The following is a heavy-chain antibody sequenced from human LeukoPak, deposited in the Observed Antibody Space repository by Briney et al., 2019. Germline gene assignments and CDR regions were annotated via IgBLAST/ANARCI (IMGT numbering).Heavy chain of an antibody. V-gene: IGHV4-59*01. CDR3: ARDRDGNGWFDP. CDR2: IYYSGST. J-gene: IGHJ5*02. CDR1: DGSISSYY. Sequence: SETLSLTCTVSDGSISSYYWSWIRQPPGKGLEWIGYIYYSGSTNYNPSLKSRVTISLDTPKNQISLKVRSVTAADTAMYYCARDRDGNGWFDPWGQGTLVTVSS. D-gene: IGHD1-1*01.